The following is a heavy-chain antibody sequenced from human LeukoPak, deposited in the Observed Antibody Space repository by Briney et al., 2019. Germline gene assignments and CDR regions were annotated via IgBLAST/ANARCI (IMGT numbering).Heavy chain of an antibody. CDR2: IYPGDSDT. J-gene: IGHJ3*02. D-gene: IGHD3-3*01. Sequence: GESLKISCKGSGYSFTSYWIGWVRQMPGKGLEWMGIIYPGDSDTRYSPSFQGQVTISADKSISTAYLQWSSLKASDTAMYYCARPKGDYDFWSGYLSEGAFDIWGQGTMVTVSS. CDR1: GYSFTSYW. V-gene: IGHV5-51*01. CDR3: ARPKGDYDFWSGYLSEGAFDI.